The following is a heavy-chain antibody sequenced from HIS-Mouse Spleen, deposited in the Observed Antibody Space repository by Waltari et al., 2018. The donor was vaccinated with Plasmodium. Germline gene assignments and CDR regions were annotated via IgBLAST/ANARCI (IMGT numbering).Heavy chain of an antibody. V-gene: IGHV3-7*01. CDR2: IKQDGREK. CDR1: GFPFRSYW. CDR3: ASSWYWYFDL. Sequence: EVQLVESGGGLVQPGGYLILSCAASGFPFRSYWMGWVRRGPGKGLWWVVNIKQDGREKYYVDSVKGRFTISRDNAKNSLYLQMNSLRAEDTAVYYCASSWYWYFDLWGRGTLVTVSS. J-gene: IGHJ2*01. D-gene: IGHD6-13*01.